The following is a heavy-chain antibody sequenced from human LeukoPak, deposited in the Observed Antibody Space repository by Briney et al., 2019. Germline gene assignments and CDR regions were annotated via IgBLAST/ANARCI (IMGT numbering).Heavy chain of an antibody. V-gene: IGHV3-23*01. Sequence: GGSLRLSCAASGFTFSTYAMSWVRQAAGKGLEWVSLISGSGGGTYYADSVKGRFTISRDNAKNTLYLQMNSLRAEDTAVYYCARDGPSAAGDYWGQGTLVTVSS. D-gene: IGHD6-13*01. J-gene: IGHJ4*02. CDR3: ARDGPSAAGDY. CDR2: ISGSGGGT. CDR1: GFTFSTYA.